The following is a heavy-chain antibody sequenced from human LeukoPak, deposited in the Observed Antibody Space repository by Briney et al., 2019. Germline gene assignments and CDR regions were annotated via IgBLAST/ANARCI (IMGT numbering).Heavy chain of an antibody. D-gene: IGHD3-22*01. V-gene: IGHV4-34*01. CDR1: GGSFSGYY. J-gene: IGHJ3*02. CDR3: ARYGGYYSNAFDI. Sequence: SETLSLTCAVYGGSFSGYYWSWIRQPPGKGLEWIGEINHSGSTNYNPSLESRVTISVDTSKNQFSLKLSSVTAADTAVYYCARYGGYYSNAFDIWGQGTMVTVSS. CDR2: INHSGST.